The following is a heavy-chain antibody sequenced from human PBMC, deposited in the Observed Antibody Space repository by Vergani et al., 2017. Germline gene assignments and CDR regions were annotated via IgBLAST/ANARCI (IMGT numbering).Heavy chain of an antibody. CDR2: IKQDGSEK. CDR3: ARDMIGSVSTDDAFDI. Sequence: EVQLVESGGGLVQPGGSLRLSCAASGFTFSSYWMSWVRQAPGKGLEWVANIKQDGSEKYYVDSVKGRFTISRDNAKNSLYLQMNSLRAEDTAVYYCARDMIGSVSTDDAFDIWGQGTMVTVSS. V-gene: IGHV3-7*01. CDR1: GFTFSSYW. D-gene: IGHD3-10*01. J-gene: IGHJ3*02.